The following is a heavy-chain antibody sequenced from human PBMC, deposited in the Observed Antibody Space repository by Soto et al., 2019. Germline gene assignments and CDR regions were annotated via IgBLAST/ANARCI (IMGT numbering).Heavy chain of an antibody. CDR1: GFTFSSYG. Sequence: PGGSLRLSCAASGFTFSSYGMHWVRQAPGKGLEWVAVISYDGSNKYYADSVKGRFTISRDNSKNTLYLQMNSLRAEDTAVYYCATTTIFGVVTPYYWGQGTLVTVSS. CDR2: ISYDGSNK. V-gene: IGHV3-30*03. J-gene: IGHJ4*02. CDR3: ATTTIFGVVTPYY. D-gene: IGHD3-3*01.